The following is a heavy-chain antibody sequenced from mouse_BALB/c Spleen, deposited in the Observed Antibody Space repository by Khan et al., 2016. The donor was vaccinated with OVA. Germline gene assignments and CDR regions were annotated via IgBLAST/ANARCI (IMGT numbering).Heavy chain of an antibody. D-gene: IGHD1-3*01. CDR2: IWAGGST. Sequence: QVPLKESGPGLVAPSQSLSITCTVSGFSLTSYGVHWVRPPPGQGLEWLRVIWAGGSTTYNSALMSRLSISTDNTTSPVFLPMHSLQTEDTAMYYCARIEDIWGQGTTLTVSS. CDR3: ARIEDI. V-gene: IGHV2-9*02. J-gene: IGHJ2*01. CDR1: GFSLTSYG.